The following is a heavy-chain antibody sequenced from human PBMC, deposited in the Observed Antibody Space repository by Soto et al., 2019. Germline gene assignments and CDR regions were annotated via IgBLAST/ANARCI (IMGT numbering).Heavy chain of an antibody. CDR2: INPNSGGT. D-gene: IGHD1-1*01. CDR3: AREPATAKPEGVDF. Sequence: ASVKVSCKASGYTFSHYYIHWVRQAPGQGLEWMGWINPNSGGTKYAPKFQGGVTMTRDTSITTAYMELSRLRSGDTAVYYCAREPATAKPEGVDFWGQGTLVTVSS. V-gene: IGHV1-2*02. CDR1: GYTFSHYY. J-gene: IGHJ4*02.